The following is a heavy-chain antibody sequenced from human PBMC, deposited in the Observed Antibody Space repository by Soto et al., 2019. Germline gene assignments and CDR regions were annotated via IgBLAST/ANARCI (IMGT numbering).Heavy chain of an antibody. Sequence: GGSLRLSCAASGFTFSSYAMSWVRQAPGKGLEWVSAISGSGGSTYYADSVKGRFTISRDNSKNTLYLQMNSLRAEDTAVYYCAKEGITMVRGVIITSPHLDYWGQGTLVTVSS. CDR1: GFTFSSYA. CDR2: ISGSGGST. CDR3: AKEGITMVRGVIITSPHLDY. V-gene: IGHV3-23*01. J-gene: IGHJ4*02. D-gene: IGHD3-10*01.